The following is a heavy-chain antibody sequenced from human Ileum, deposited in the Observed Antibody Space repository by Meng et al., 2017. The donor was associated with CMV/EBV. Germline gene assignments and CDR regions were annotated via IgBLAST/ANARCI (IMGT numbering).Heavy chain of an antibody. J-gene: IGHJ4*02. CDR2: TKHSGTA. CDR1: GGSFKSHDW. V-gene: IGHV4-4*02. CDR3: ASNGYFSLDY. Sequence: LTFSVSGGSFKSHDWWSWVRRPPGKGLEWIGETKHSGTATYTPSLKSRVTMSLDESKNDFSLRLTSVTAADTAVYYCASNGYFSLDYWSQGTLVTVSS. D-gene: IGHD3-22*01.